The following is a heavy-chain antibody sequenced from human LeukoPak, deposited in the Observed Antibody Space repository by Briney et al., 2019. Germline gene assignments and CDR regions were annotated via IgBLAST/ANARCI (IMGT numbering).Heavy chain of an antibody. CDR3: ARPYSSSPLYYYGMDV. D-gene: IGHD6-6*01. J-gene: IGHJ6*02. CDR2: INHSGST. Sequence: PSETLSLTCAVYGGSFSGYYWSRIRQPPGKGLEWIGEINHSGSTNYNPSLKSRVTISVDTSKNQFSLKLSSVTAADTAVYYCARPYSSSPLYYYGMDVRGQGTTVTVSS. V-gene: IGHV4-34*01. CDR1: GGSFSGYY.